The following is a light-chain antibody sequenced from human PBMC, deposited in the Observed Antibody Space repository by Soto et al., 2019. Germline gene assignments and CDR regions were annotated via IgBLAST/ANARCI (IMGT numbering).Light chain of an antibody. CDR3: CSYAGSSTYV. V-gene: IGLV2-23*01. J-gene: IGLJ1*01. CDR2: ETN. CDR1: SNDVGTYDF. Sequence: QSALTQPASVSGSPGQSLTISCTGASNDVGTYDFVSWYQQHPGKAPKLLIYETNKRPSGVSSRFSGSKSGNTASLTISGLPAEDEADYYCCSYAGSSTYVFGTGTKVTVL.